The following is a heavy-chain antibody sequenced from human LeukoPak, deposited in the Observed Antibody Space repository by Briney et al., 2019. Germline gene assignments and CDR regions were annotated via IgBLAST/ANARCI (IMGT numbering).Heavy chain of an antibody. CDR3: ARRAGDYSHPYDY. J-gene: IGHJ4*02. Sequence: GGSLRLSCAASGFTFSNYAMSWVRQAPGMGLEWVSAISASGGSTYYADSVKGRFTVSRDNSKNTLSLQMNSLRADDTAVYYCARRAGDYSHPYDYWGQGTLVTVSS. CDR1: GFTFSNYA. V-gene: IGHV3-23*01. CDR2: ISASGGST. D-gene: IGHD3-22*01.